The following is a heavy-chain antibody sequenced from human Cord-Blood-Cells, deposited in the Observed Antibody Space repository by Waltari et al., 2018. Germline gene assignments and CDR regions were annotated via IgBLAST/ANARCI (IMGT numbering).Heavy chain of an antibody. CDR2: ISYDGSNK. J-gene: IGHJ4*02. CDR3: AKDLSSSFDY. CDR1: GFHFSRYG. V-gene: IGHV3-30*18. D-gene: IGHD6-6*01. Sequence: QVWLVESGGGVVKPWRSLRLPCQPLGFHFSRYGMHWVRQAPGKGLGWVAVISYDGSNKYYADSVKGRFTISRDNSKNTLYLQMNSLRAEDTAVYYCAKDLSSSFDYWGQGTLVTVSS.